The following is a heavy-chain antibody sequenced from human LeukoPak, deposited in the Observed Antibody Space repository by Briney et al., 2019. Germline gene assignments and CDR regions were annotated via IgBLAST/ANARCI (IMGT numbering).Heavy chain of an antibody. D-gene: IGHD2-15*01. J-gene: IGHJ4*02. CDR3: AKTTTGYSSGRYPAWPIDY. V-gene: IGHV3-23*01. Sequence: GGSLRLSCAASGFTFGSYAMYWVRQAPGKGLEWVSGIFGSGGSAHYADSVKGRFTISRDNSKNTVYLQMDSLRVEDAAIYYCAKTTTGYSSGRYPAWPIDYWGQGTLVTVSS. CDR2: IFGSGGSA. CDR1: GFTFGSYA.